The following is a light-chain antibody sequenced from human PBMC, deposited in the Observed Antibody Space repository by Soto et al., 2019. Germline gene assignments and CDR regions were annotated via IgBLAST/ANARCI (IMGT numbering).Light chain of an antibody. CDR2: GAS. CDR3: QQYGSSRTWT. CDR1: QSVSHDY. Sequence: EIVLTKSPYTLSLSQGERATLSCRASQSVSHDYLAWYQQKPGQAPRLLISGASSRATGIPDRFSGSGSGTDFTLTISSLEPEDFEVYYCQQYGSSRTWTFGQGTKV. V-gene: IGKV3-20*01. J-gene: IGKJ1*01.